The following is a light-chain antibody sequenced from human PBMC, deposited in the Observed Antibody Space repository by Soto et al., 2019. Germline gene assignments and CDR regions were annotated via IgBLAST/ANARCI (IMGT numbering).Light chain of an antibody. CDR2: RAS. CDR3: QQSYSTPIT. Sequence: EIVLTQSPATLSLSPGERATLSCRASQSVNSNLAWYQQKPGQTPRLLLYRASTRATGIPARFSGSGSGTEFTLTITSLQSEDFAVYYCQQSYSTPITFGQGTRLEIK. CDR1: QSVNSN. V-gene: IGKV3-15*01. J-gene: IGKJ5*01.